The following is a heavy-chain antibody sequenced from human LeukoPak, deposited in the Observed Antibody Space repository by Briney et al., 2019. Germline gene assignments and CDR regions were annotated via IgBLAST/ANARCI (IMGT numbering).Heavy chain of an antibody. Sequence: PGGSLRLSCAASGFTFSSYAMSWVRQAPGKGLEWVSAISGSGGGTYYADSVKGRFTISRDNSKNTLYLQMNSLRAEDTAVYYCAKLRDDFWSGYYPSPEYWGQGTLVTVSS. J-gene: IGHJ4*02. V-gene: IGHV3-23*01. CDR3: AKLRDDFWSGYYPSPEY. D-gene: IGHD3-3*01. CDR1: GFTFSSYA. CDR2: ISGSGGGT.